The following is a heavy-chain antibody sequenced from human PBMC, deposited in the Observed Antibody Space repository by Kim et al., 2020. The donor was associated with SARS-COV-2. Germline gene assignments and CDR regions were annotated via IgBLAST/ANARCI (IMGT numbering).Heavy chain of an antibody. J-gene: IGHJ5*02. V-gene: IGHV3-30*04. Sequence: GGSLRLSCAASGFTFSSYAMHWVRQAPGKGLEWVAVISYDGSNKYYADSVKGRFTISRDNSKNTLYLQMNSLRAEDTAVYYCATDRKYSEQTLLLWFGELKSEFDPWGQGTLVTVSS. CDR1: GFTFSSYA. D-gene: IGHD3-10*01. CDR3: ATDRKYSEQTLLLWFGELKSEFDP. CDR2: ISYDGSNK.